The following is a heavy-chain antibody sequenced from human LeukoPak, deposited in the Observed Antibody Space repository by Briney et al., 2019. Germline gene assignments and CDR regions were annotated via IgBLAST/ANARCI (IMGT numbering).Heavy chain of an antibody. J-gene: IGHJ4*02. D-gene: IGHD6-19*01. CDR1: GYTFTGYY. CDR2: INPNSGGT. Sequence: GASVKVSCKASGYTFTGYYMHWVRQAPGQGLEWVGRINPNSGGTNYAQKFQGWVTMTRDTSISTAYMELSRLRSDDTAVYYCARGLSVSSGWPAGYWGQGTLVTVSS. CDR3: ARGLSVSSGWPAGY. V-gene: IGHV1-2*04.